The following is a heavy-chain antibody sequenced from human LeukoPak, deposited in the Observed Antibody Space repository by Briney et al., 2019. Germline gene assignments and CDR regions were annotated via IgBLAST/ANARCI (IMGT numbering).Heavy chain of an antibody. J-gene: IGHJ6*02. D-gene: IGHD3-3*01. Sequence: ASVKVSCKASGYTFTSYYMHWVRQAPGQGLEWMGIINPSGGSTSYAQKFQGRVTMTRDTSTGTVYMELSSLRSEDTAVYYCARGLPLYYDFWRELNYGMDVWGQGTTVTVSS. V-gene: IGHV1-46*01. CDR3: ARGLPLYYDFWRELNYGMDV. CDR2: INPSGGST. CDR1: GYTFTSYY.